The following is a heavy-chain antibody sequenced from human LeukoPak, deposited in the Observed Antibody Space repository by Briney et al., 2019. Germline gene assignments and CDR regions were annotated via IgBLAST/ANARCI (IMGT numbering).Heavy chain of an antibody. CDR2: IIPIFGTA. V-gene: IGHV1-69*13. D-gene: IGHD6-13*01. J-gene: IGHJ4*02. CDR3: AAIAAAGTGGY. CDR1: GGTFSSYA. Sequence: SVKVSCKASGGTFSSYAISWVRQAPGQGLEWMGGIIPIFGTANYAQKFQGRVTITADESTSTAYMELSSLRSEDTAVYYCAAIAAAGTGGYWGQGTLVSVSS.